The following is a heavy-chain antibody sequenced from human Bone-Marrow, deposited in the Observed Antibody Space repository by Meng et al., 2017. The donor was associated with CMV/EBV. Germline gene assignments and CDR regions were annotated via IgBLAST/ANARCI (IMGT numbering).Heavy chain of an antibody. CDR3: AKGVGGYYYGMDV. J-gene: IGHJ6*02. CDR1: GFTFSSYS. D-gene: IGHD4-23*01. CDR2: ISSSSSTI. Sequence: GGSLRLSCAASGFTFSSYSMNWVRQAPGKGLEWVSYISSSSSTIYYADSVKGRFTISRDNAKNSLYLQMNSLRAEDTAVYYCAKGVGGYYYGMDVWGQGTTVTVSS. V-gene: IGHV3-48*04.